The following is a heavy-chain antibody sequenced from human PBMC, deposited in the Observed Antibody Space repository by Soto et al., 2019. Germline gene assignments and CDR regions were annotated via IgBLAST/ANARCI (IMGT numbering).Heavy chain of an antibody. CDR2: IWYDGSNK. D-gene: IGHD3-22*01. CDR1: GFTFSSYG. V-gene: IGHV3-33*01. Sequence: PGGSLRLSCAASGFTFSSYGMHWVRQAPGKGLEWVAVIWYDGSNKYYADSVKGRFTISRDNSKNTLYLQMNSLRAEDTAVYYCAREYYYDSSGYYYVGYYGMDVWGQGTMVTVSS. CDR3: AREYYYDSSGYYYVGYYGMDV. J-gene: IGHJ6*02.